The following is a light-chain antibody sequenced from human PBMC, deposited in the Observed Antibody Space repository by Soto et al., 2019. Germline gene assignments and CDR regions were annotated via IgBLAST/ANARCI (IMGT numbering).Light chain of an antibody. CDR1: QGIRND. V-gene: IGKV1-6*01. J-gene: IGKJ1*01. Sequence: AIQLTQSPSSLSASLGDRVTITCRASQGIRNDVSWYQQKPGTAPRFLIFAASNLQSGVPSRFSGSGSGTDFTLTITKLQPEDFATYYCLQDYNYPWTFGQGTKVEIK. CDR3: LQDYNYPWT. CDR2: AAS.